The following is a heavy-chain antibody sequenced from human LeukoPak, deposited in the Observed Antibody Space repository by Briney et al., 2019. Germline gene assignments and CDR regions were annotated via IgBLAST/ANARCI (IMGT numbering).Heavy chain of an antibody. J-gene: IGHJ6*03. CDR3: ARVPRSYYYYYYVDV. V-gene: IGHV4-4*02. CDR1: GGSISSSSW. CDR2: VYHSGSP. Sequence: PSETLSLTCAVSGGSISSSSWWSWVRQPPGKGLEWIGEVYHSGSPNYNPSFRGRVTILVDKSKNQFSLNLGSLTAADTAVYYCARVPRSYYYYYYVDVWGKGTTVTVSS.